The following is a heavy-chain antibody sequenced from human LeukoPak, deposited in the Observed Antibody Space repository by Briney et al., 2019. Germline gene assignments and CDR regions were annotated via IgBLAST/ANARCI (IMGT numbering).Heavy chain of an antibody. CDR1: GFTFSSYA. CDR2: IKHDGSEK. CDR3: ARALSHCLDY. Sequence: GGSLRLSCAASGFTFSSYAMNWVRQAPGKGLEWVANIKHDGSEKYYVDSVKGRFSISRDNAKKSLYLQINSLRAEDTAVYYCARALSHCLDYWGQGTLVTVSS. D-gene: IGHD3-16*01. V-gene: IGHV3-7*01. J-gene: IGHJ4*02.